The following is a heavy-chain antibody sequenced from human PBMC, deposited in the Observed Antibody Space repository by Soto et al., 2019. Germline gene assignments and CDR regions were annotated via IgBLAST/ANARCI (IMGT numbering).Heavy chain of an antibody. Sequence: SETLSLTCTVSGGSISSYYWSWIRQPPGKGLEWIGYIYYSGSTNYNPSLNSRVTISVDTSKNQFSLKLSSVTAADTAVYYCARDDSSSWWVWFDPWGQGTLVTVSS. CDR1: GGSISSYY. J-gene: IGHJ5*02. V-gene: IGHV4-59*01. CDR3: ARDDSSSWWVWFDP. CDR2: IYYSGST. D-gene: IGHD6-13*01.